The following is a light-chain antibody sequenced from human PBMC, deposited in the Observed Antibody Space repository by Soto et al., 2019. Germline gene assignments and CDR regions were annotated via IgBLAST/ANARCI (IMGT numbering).Light chain of an antibody. CDR3: LQYNNYWT. J-gene: IGKJ1*01. CDR2: RAS. Sequence: DIQLTQSPSTLSASVGDRLTITCRASQSVSAWLAWYQQKPGKAPKLLIHRASSIESGVPSRLSGSGSGTEFTLTISSLQPDDFATYYCLQYNNYWTFGQGTKVDIK. CDR1: QSVSAW. V-gene: IGKV1-5*03.